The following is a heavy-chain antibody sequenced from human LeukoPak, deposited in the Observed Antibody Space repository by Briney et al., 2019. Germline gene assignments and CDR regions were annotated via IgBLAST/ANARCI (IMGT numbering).Heavy chain of an antibody. CDR1: GFTFNTYA. CDR3: AKDRAAYGDNPLFDY. J-gene: IGHJ4*02. D-gene: IGHD4-17*01. Sequence: QSGGSLRLSCAASGFTFNTYAMTWVRQAPGKGLEWVSAISASGGSTYYADSVRGRFTISRDNSKNTLYLQMNSLRADDTAIYYCAKDRAAYGDNPLFDYWGQGTLVTVSS. V-gene: IGHV3-23*01. CDR2: ISASGGST.